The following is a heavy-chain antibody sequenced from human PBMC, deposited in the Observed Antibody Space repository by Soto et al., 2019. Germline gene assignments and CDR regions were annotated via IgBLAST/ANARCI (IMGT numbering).Heavy chain of an antibody. V-gene: IGHV4-39*01. CDR2: IDYSGVT. J-gene: IGHJ4*02. CDR3: GKVLVGATGHTDSDS. CDR1: GGSIYRSGYY. D-gene: IGHD2-15*01. Sequence: SETLSLTCTVSGGSIYRSGYYWGWIRQPPGRGLEWIGNIDYSGVTYSNPSLKSRVTISRDTSKNQFSLKLTSVTAADTALYYCGKVLVGATGHTDSDSWGPGTLVTVSS.